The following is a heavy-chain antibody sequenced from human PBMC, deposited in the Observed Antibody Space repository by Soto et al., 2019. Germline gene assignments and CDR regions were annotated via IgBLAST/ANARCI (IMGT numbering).Heavy chain of an antibody. CDR1: SGSLSGYY. D-gene: IGHD6-6*01. CDR3: ARAPKVSGSAQTRPDF. J-gene: IGHJ4*02. V-gene: IGHV4-34*01. Sequence: SETLSLTCSLYSGSLSGYYWSWIRQPPGKGLEWIGEISPSGTTNYSPSLKSRVSISVDTSKNQFSLNLTSLTAADTAVYYCARAPKVSGSAQTRPDFWGQGSLVT. CDR2: ISPSGTT.